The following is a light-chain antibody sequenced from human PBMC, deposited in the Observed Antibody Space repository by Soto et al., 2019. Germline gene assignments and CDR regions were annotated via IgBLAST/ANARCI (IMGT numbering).Light chain of an antibody. V-gene: IGLV2-23*01. CDR3: CSYAGSSTPGV. Sequence: QSALTQPASVSGSPGQSITISCTGTSSDVGSYNLVSWYQQHPGKAPKLMIYEGSKRPSGVSNRFSGSKSGNTASLTISRLQSEDEADYYCCSYAGSSTPGVFGTGTKVTVL. CDR2: EGS. CDR1: SSDVGSYNL. J-gene: IGLJ1*01.